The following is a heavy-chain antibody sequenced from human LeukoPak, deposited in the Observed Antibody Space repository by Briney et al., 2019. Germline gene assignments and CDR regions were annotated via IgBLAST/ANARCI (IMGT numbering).Heavy chain of an antibody. Sequence: SETLSLTCAVYGGSFSGYYWSWIRQPPGKGLEWIGSIYHSGSTYYNPSLKSRVTISIDTSKNQFSLKVNSVTAADTAVYYCARDNPYGSGTDYWGQGTLVTVSS. D-gene: IGHD3-10*01. CDR2: IYHSGST. V-gene: IGHV4-34*01. CDR3: ARDNPYGSGTDY. J-gene: IGHJ4*02. CDR1: GGSFSGYY.